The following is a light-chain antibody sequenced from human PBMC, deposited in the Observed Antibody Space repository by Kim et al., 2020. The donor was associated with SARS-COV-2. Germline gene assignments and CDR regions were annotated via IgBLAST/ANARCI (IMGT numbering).Light chain of an antibody. V-gene: IGKV3-15*01. CDR3: QQYNNWTLT. Sequence: EIVMTQSPATLSVSPGERATLSCRASQSVSSNLAWYQQKPGQAPRLLIYGASTRATGIPARFSGSGSGTEFTPTISSLQSEDFAVYYCQQYNNWTLTFGGGTKVDIK. J-gene: IGKJ4*01. CDR2: GAS. CDR1: QSVSSN.